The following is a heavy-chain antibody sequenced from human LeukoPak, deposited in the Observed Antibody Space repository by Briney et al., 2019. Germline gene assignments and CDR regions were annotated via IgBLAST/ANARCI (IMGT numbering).Heavy chain of an antibody. J-gene: IGHJ6*03. V-gene: IGHV1-2*02. CDR1: GYTFTGYN. Sequence: ASVKVSCKASGYTFTGYNMHWVRQAPGQGLEWMGWINPNSGGTNYAQKFQGRVTMTRDTSISTAYMELSRLRSDDTAVYYCAIPYQLLDYYYYMDVWGKGTTVTISS. CDR2: INPNSGGT. CDR3: AIPYQLLDYYYYMDV. D-gene: IGHD2-2*01.